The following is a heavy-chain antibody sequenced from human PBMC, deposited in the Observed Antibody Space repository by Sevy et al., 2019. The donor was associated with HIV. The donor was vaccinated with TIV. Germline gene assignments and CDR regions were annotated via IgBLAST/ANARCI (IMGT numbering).Heavy chain of an antibody. CDR3: AKGVAVAGNRDFDY. J-gene: IGHJ4*02. Sequence: GGSLRLSCAASGFTFSSYGMHWVRQAPGKGLEWVAFIRYDGSNKYYADSVKGRFTISRDNSKNTLYRQMNSLRAEDTAVYYCAKGVAVAGNRDFDYWGQGTLVTVSS. V-gene: IGHV3-30*02. CDR2: IRYDGSNK. D-gene: IGHD6-19*01. CDR1: GFTFSSYG.